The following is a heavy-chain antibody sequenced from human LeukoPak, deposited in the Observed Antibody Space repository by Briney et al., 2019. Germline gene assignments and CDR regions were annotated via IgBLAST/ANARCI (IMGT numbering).Heavy chain of an antibody. J-gene: IGHJ4*02. Sequence: GGSLRLSCAASGFTFSSYAMSWVRQAPGKGLEWVSTISSSGGSTYYADSVKGRFTISRDNAKNTLYLQMNSLRAEDTAVYYCARGGLTGTTIPYFDFWGQGTLVTVSS. D-gene: IGHD1-7*01. CDR1: GFTFSSYA. CDR3: ARGGLTGTTIPYFDF. CDR2: ISSSGGST. V-gene: IGHV3-23*01.